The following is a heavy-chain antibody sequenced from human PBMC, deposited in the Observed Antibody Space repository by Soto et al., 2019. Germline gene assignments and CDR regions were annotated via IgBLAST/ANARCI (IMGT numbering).Heavy chain of an antibody. CDR2: INPYNGNT. Sequence: QVQLVQSGAEVKKPGASVKVSCKASGYTFTSYSISWVRQAPGQGLEWMGWINPYNGNTNYAQKLQGRVTMTTDTSTSTAYRELRSLRSDDTAVYYCARDLAAAGPFDHWGQGTLVTVSS. CDR1: GYTFTSYS. CDR3: ARDLAAAGPFDH. D-gene: IGHD6-13*01. V-gene: IGHV1-18*01. J-gene: IGHJ4*02.